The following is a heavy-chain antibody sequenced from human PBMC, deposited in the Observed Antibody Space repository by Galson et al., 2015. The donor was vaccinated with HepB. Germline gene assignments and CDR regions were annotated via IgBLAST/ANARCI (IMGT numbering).Heavy chain of an antibody. V-gene: IGHV3-30*18. CDR2: ISYDGSNK. D-gene: IGHD2-21*01. CDR1: GFTFSSYG. Sequence: SLRLSCAASGFTFSSYGMHWVRQAPGKGLEWVAVISYDGSNKYYADSVKGRFTISRDNSKNTLYLQMNSLRAEDTAVYYCAKYWRSIVVVPWFDPWGQGTLVTVSS. CDR3: AKYWRSIVVVPWFDP. J-gene: IGHJ5*02.